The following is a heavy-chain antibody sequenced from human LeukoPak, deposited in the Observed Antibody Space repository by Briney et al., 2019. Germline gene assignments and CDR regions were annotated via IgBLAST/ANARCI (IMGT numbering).Heavy chain of an antibody. V-gene: IGHV3-21*01. Sequence: PGGSLRLSCSASGFTFSDYDMNWVRQARGKGLEWGSSISGLSSYTYYGESVKGRFSISRDNAKNSLYLQMHSLGAEDTATYYCGRAFPPLRTASAGDLWGQGILVTVSS. D-gene: IGHD3-16*01. CDR1: GFTFSDYD. CDR3: GRAFPPLRTASAGDL. CDR2: ISGLSSYT. J-gene: IGHJ4*02.